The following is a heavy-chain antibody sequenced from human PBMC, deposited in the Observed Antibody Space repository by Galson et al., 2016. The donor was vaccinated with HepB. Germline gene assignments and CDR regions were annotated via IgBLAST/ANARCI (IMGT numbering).Heavy chain of an antibody. D-gene: IGHD3-22*01. CDR3: AKAADYYDSSGYYYLNWFDP. CDR2: ISGSGSNT. Sequence: SLRLSCAASGFTFSSYAISWVRQVPGKGLEWVSAISGSGSNTYYADSVKGRFTISRDNSKNTLYLQMNSLRAEDTAVYYCAKAADYYDSSGYYYLNWFDPWGQGTLVTVSS. V-gene: IGHV3-23*01. J-gene: IGHJ5*02. CDR1: GFTFSSYA.